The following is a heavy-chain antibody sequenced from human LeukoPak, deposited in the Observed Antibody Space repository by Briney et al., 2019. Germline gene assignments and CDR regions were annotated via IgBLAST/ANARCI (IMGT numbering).Heavy chain of an antibody. CDR3: AKSGYNRFDY. D-gene: IGHD5-24*01. CDR2: ISGSGSGGST. CDR1: GFTFSSSA. Sequence: GGSLRLSCAASGFTFSSSAMSWVRQAPGKGLEWVSSISGSGSGGSTYYADSVKGRFTISRDNSKNTLYLQMNSLRAEDTAVYYCAKSGYNRFDYRGQGTLVTVSS. J-gene: IGHJ4*02. V-gene: IGHV3-23*01.